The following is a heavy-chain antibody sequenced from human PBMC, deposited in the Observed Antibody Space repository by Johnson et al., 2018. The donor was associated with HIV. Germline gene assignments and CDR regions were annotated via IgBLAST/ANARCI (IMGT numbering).Heavy chain of an antibody. J-gene: IGHJ3*02. Sequence: EVQLVESGGGLVKPGGSLRLSCRASGFSFSDFHMSWIRQAPGKGLEWVSGISWNSGRTGYADSVKGRFTISRDNAKKLLYLQMYSLRAEDTAFYYCARRGITIVADAFDIWGQGTMVTVSS. CDR2: ISWNSGRT. CDR3: ARRGITIVADAFDI. D-gene: IGHD3-3*01. CDR1: GFSFSDFH. V-gene: IGHV3-20*04.